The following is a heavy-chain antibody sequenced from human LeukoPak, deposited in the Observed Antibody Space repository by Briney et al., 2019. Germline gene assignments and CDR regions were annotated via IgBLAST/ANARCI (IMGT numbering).Heavy chain of an antibody. CDR1: GDSISSSPYY. Sequence: PSETLSLTRTVSGDSISSSPYYWGWIRQPPGKGLEWIGSISNSWSTYYNTSLRSRLTISVDTAKNQFSLKLNSVTAADTAVYYCARHRWNDEFYFDYWGQGTLVTVSS. D-gene: IGHD1-1*01. V-gene: IGHV4-39*01. CDR2: ISNSWST. CDR3: ARHRWNDEFYFDY. J-gene: IGHJ4*02.